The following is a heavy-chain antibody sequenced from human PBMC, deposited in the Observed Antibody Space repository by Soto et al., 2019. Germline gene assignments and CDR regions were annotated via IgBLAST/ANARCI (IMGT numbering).Heavy chain of an antibody. CDR3: ARVALGDYAWGSYRTLDAFDI. D-gene: IGHD3-16*02. V-gene: IGHV1-18*01. J-gene: IGHJ3*02. CDR2: ISAYNGNT. Sequence: QVQLVQSGAEVKKPGASVKVSCKASGYTFTSYGISWVRQAPGQGLEWMGWISAYNGNTNYAQKLQGRVTMTTDTSTSTAYMELRSLRSDDTAVYYCARVALGDYAWGSYRTLDAFDIWGQGTMVTVSS. CDR1: GYTFTSYG.